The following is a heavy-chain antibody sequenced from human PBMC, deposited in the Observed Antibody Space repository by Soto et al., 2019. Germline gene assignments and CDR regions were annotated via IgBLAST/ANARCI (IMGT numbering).Heavy chain of an antibody. Sequence: QVQLQQWGAGLLKPSETLSLTCAVYGGSFSGYYWSWIRQPPGKGLEWIGEINHSGSTNYNPSLKSRVTIEVATSKTQFPLKLSSVNAADTAVYYCAREGLIVVGSSGMDFWGQGTTVTVSS. V-gene: IGHV4-34*01. CDR2: INHSGST. D-gene: IGHD2-21*01. J-gene: IGHJ6*02. CDR1: GGSFSGYY. CDR3: AREGLIVVGSSGMDF.